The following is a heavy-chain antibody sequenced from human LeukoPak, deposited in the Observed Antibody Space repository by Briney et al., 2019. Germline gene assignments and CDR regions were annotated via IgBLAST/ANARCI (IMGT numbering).Heavy chain of an antibody. CDR3: ARGVNGDTDF. D-gene: IGHD2-21*01. Sequence: GGSLRLSCAASGFTFSTSWMHWVRQPPGKGLVWVSRTNRDETVTMYADSVKGRFTISRDNAKNTLYLQMNSLRAEDTAIYYCARGVNGDTDFWGQGTLVTVSS. V-gene: IGHV3-74*03. CDR2: TNRDETVT. CDR1: GFTFSTSW. J-gene: IGHJ4*02.